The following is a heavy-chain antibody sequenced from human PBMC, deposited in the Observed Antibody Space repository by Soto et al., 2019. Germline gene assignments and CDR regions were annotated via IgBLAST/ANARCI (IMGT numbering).Heavy chain of an antibody. CDR3: PRGPGGPDGPGDY. Sequence: QVQLVQSGAEVKKPGASVKVSCKASGYTFTSYAMHWVRQAPGQRLEWMGWINAGNGNTKYSQKFQGRVTITRDTSASTAYMERRSLRSEDTAVYYRPRGPGGPDGPGDYCGQGTLVTVSP. CDR1: GYTFTSYA. CDR2: INAGNGNT. V-gene: IGHV1-3*01. D-gene: IGHD2-15*01. J-gene: IGHJ4*02.